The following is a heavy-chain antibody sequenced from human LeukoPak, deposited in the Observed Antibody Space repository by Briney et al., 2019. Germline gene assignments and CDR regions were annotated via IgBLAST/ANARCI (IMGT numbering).Heavy chain of an antibody. CDR1: GFTFSSYA. CDR2: ISDSGGST. Sequence: GGSLRLSCAASGFTFSSYAMSWVRQAPGKGLEWVSAISDSGGSTYYADSVKGRFTISRDNSKNTLYLQMNSLRAEDTAVYYCASHYDSSGYYFHYYYGMDVWGQGTTVTVSS. D-gene: IGHD3-22*01. J-gene: IGHJ6*02. V-gene: IGHV3-23*01. CDR3: ASHYDSSGYYFHYYYGMDV.